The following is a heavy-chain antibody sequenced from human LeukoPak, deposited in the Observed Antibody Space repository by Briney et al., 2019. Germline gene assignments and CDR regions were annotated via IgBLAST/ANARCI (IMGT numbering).Heavy chain of an antibody. D-gene: IGHD3-22*01. Sequence: SETLSLACTVSGGSISSYYWSWIRQPAGKGLEWIGRIYTSGSTNYNPSLKSRVTVSVDTSKNQFSLKLSSVTAADTAVYYCARLEALSSGANWFDPWGQGTLVTVSS. CDR2: IYTSGST. CDR3: ARLEALSSGANWFDP. CDR1: GGSISSYY. J-gene: IGHJ5*02. V-gene: IGHV4-4*07.